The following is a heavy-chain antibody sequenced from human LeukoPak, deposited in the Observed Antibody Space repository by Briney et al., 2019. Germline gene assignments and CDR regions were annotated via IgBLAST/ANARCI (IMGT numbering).Heavy chain of an antibody. CDR3: ARERSGSGSYHLDY. Sequence: RPGGSLRLSCAASGFTFDDYGMSWGRPAPGKGLEWVSGINWNGGSTCYADSVKGRFTISRDNAKNSLYLQMNSLRAEDTALYYCARERSGSGSYHLDYWGQGTLVTVSS. V-gene: IGHV3-20*04. D-gene: IGHD1-26*01. CDR1: GFTFDDYG. CDR2: INWNGGST. J-gene: IGHJ4*02.